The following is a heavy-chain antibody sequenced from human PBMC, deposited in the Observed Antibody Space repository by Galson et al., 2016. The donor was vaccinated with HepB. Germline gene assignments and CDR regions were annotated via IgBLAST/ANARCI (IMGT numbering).Heavy chain of an antibody. J-gene: IGHJ5*02. Sequence: ETLSLTCTVSGGSLSSSVYYWGWIRQPPGKGLEWIGTIHYAGDTYYNPSLKSRVTISVDTSKNQFYLKLRSVTAADTAVYYCASWDRHCSGGRCDSGWFDPWGQGTLVTISS. V-gene: IGHV4-39*07. D-gene: IGHD2-15*01. CDR3: ASWDRHCSGGRCDSGWFDP. CDR1: GGSLSSSVYY. CDR2: IHYAGDT.